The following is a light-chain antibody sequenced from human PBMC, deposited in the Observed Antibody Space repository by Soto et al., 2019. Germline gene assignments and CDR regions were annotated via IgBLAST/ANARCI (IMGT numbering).Light chain of an antibody. V-gene: IGLV2-23*02. J-gene: IGLJ2*01. CDR2: EIT. CDR1: SSDVGSYNL. Sequence: QSALTQPASVSGSPGQSITISCTGTSSDVGSYNLVSWYQQYPGKAPKLMIYEITKRPSGVSDRFSGSKSGNRASLTVSGLQAEGEADYYCCSYAGGVIFGGGTKVTVL. CDR3: CSYAGGVI.